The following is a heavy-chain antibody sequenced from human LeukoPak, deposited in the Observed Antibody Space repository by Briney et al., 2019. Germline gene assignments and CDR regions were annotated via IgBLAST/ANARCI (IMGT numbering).Heavy chain of an antibody. CDR3: ARDPGAYSSSPIDY. V-gene: IGHV3-48*03. D-gene: IGHD6-6*01. CDR1: GFTFSSYE. CDR2: ISSSGSTI. Sequence: GGSLRLSCAASGFTFSSYEMNWVRQAPGKGLEWVSYISSSGSTIYYADSVKGRFTISRDNAKNSLYLRMNSLRAEDTAVYYCARDPGAYSSSPIDYWGQGTLVTVSS. J-gene: IGHJ4*02.